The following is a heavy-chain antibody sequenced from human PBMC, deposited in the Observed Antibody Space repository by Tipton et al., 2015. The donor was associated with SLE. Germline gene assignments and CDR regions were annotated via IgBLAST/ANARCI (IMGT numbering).Heavy chain of an antibody. CDR2: IKKDGSEK. CDR1: GFSLSSYW. Sequence: GSLRLSCAASGFSLSSYWMSWVRQAPGKGLEWVASIKKDGSEKKYVDSVKGRFTISRDNAKNSMYLQMNSLTVEDTAVYYCARDKAVAGYGGYYYYGMDVWGRGTTVTVSS. CDR3: ARDKAVAGYGGYYYYGMDV. V-gene: IGHV3-7*01. J-gene: IGHJ6*02. D-gene: IGHD6-19*01.